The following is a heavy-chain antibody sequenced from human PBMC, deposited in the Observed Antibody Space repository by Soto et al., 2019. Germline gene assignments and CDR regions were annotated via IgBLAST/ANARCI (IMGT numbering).Heavy chain of an antibody. V-gene: IGHV4-34*01. D-gene: IGHD3-16*01. CDR2: INHSGST. J-gene: IGHJ5*01. CDR3: ASSHSLSSYGVDAGRFYF. CDR1: DGSFSGYY. Sequence: SETLSLTCAVYDGSFSGYYWSWIRQPPGKGLEWIGEINHSGSTTYNPSLKSRVIISIDPPKNQFSLKLSSVTAADTAVYYCASSHSLSSYGVDAGRFYFWGQRTPVLVSS.